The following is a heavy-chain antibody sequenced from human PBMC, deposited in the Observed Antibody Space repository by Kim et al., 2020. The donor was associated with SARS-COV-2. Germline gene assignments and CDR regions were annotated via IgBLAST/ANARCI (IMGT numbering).Heavy chain of an antibody. CDR1: GFPFADYS. Sequence: GGALRLSCTTSGFPFADYSLHWVRQGPGKGLEWVAGTNWDGRSVGYAGSVEGRFTISRDKAQKSLDLQMNSLSAEDTALYYCAKDRSSGLSNSFDVWG. V-gene: IGHV3-9*01. CDR3: AKDRSSGLSNSFDV. D-gene: IGHD3-22*01. CDR2: TNWDGRSV. J-gene: IGHJ3*01.